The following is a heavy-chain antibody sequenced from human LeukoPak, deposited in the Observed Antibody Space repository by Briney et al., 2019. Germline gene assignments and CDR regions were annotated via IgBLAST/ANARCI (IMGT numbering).Heavy chain of an antibody. Sequence: PSETLSLTCTVSGGSISSYYWSWIRQPAGKGLEWIGRIYTSGSTNYNPSLKSRVTMSVDTSKNQLSLKLSPVTAADTAVYYCARALGYCSSTSCQNWFDPWGQGTLVTVSS. V-gene: IGHV4-4*07. D-gene: IGHD2-2*01. CDR3: ARALGYCSSTSCQNWFDP. J-gene: IGHJ5*02. CDR1: GGSISSYY. CDR2: IYTSGST.